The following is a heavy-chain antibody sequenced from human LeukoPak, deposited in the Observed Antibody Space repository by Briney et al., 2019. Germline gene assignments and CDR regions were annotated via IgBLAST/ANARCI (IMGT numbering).Heavy chain of an antibody. CDR3: ARASRLTQWLSMEYYYYMDV. J-gene: IGHJ6*03. Sequence: GESLKISCKGSGYSFTSYWIGWVRQAPGQRLEWMGWINAGNGNTKYSQEFQGRVTITRDTSASTAYMELSSLRSEDMAVYYCARASRLTQWLSMEYYYYMDVWGKGTTVTVSS. V-gene: IGHV1-3*03. D-gene: IGHD5-12*01. CDR1: GYSFTSYW. CDR2: INAGNGNT.